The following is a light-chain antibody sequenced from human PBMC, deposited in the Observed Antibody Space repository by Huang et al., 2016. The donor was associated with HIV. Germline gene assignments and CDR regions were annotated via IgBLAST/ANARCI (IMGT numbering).Light chain of an antibody. Sequence: EIVMTQFPGTVSVSPGERATLSCRASQSVNNKLAWYQQKPGQAPRLLIYGPSTRAAGIPARFSGSGSGTEFTLTIPSLQSEDFAVYYCQKYNDWPRTFGQGTKVEIK. V-gene: IGKV3-15*01. CDR3: QKYNDWPRT. CDR1: QSVNNK. J-gene: IGKJ1*01. CDR2: GPS.